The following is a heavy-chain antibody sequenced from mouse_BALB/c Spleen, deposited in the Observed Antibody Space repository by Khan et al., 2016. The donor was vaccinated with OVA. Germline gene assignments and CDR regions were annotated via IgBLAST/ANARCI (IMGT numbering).Heavy chain of an antibody. Sequence: VQLQQSGAELARPGASVKMSRKASGYTFTTYTIHWIKKRPGQGLEWIGYINPSNGYSNYNQKFKDKATLTTDKSSTTAYLQLSSLTSDDSAVYICVRDGAYHRNDGWFAYWGQGTLVTVSA. CDR2: INPSNGYS. CDR3: VRDGAYHRNDGWFAY. J-gene: IGHJ3*01. V-gene: IGHV1-4*01. CDR1: GYTFTTYT. D-gene: IGHD2-14*01.